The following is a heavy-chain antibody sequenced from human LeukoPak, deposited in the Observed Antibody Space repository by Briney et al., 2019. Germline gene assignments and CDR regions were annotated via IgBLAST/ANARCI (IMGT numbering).Heavy chain of an antibody. V-gene: IGHV3-30*18. D-gene: IGHD3-22*01. CDR3: AKPYYYDRSGSGVNHFDY. J-gene: IGHJ4*02. CDR1: GFTLGYYG. Sequence: QPGRSLRLSCAASGFTLGYYGMHWVRQAPGKGLEWVAVISYEGSNKYYADSVKGRFTISRDNTKNTLYLQMNSLRAEDTAVYYCAKPYYYDRSGSGVNHFDYWGQGTLVTVSS. CDR2: ISYEGSNK.